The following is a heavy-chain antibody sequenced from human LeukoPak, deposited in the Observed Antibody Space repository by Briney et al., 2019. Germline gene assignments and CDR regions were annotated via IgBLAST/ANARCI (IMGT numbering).Heavy chain of an antibody. CDR2: IKPSGGDT. Sequence: GASVKVSCKAPGYTFISFYLHWVRQAPGQGLEWMGIIKPSGGDTSFAQKFQARVTLTRDTSTSTVYMELSSLTFEDTAVYYCARDWSESGIAVADYFDYWDQGTLVTVSS. CDR3: ARDWSESGIAVADYFDY. CDR1: GYTFISFY. J-gene: IGHJ4*02. V-gene: IGHV1-46*01. D-gene: IGHD6-19*01.